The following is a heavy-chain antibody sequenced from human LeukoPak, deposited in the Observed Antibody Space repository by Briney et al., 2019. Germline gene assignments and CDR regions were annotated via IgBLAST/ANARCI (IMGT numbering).Heavy chain of an antibody. J-gene: IGHJ6*03. CDR1: GFTVSSNY. D-gene: IGHD6-13*01. Sequence: GGSLRLSCAASGFTVSSNYMSWVRQAPGKGLEWVSVIYSGGSTYYADSVKGRFTISRDNSKNTLYLQMNSLRAEDTAVYYCARARGIAAAGILHLRGWNYYYMDVWGKGTTVTISS. V-gene: IGHV3-66*01. CDR2: IYSGGST. CDR3: ARARGIAAAGILHLRGWNYYYMDV.